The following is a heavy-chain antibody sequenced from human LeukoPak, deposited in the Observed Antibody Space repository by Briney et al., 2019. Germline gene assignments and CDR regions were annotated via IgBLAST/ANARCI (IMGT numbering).Heavy chain of an antibody. CDR2: ISAYNGNT. V-gene: IGHV1-18*01. D-gene: IGHD5-12*01. CDR3: ARDLNNGYIGCDYYFDY. CDR1: GYTFTSYG. Sequence: GASVKVSCQASGYTFTSYGISWVRQAPGQGLEWMGWISAYNGNTNYAQKLQGRVTMTTDTSTSTAYMELRSLRSDDTAVYYCARDLNNGYIGCDYYFDYWGQGTLVTVSS. J-gene: IGHJ4*02.